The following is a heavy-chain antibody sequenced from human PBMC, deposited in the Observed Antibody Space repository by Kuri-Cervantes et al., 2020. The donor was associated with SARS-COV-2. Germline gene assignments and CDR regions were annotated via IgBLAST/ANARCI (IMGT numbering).Heavy chain of an antibody. Sequence: ASVKVSCKASGYTFTSYYMHWVRQAPGQGLEWMGIINPSGGSTSYAQKSQDRVTMTRDKSISTAYMELSRLSSDDTALYYCTRAYLRRGQLLQRALDWFDPWGQGTQVTVSS. CDR2: INPSGGST. D-gene: IGHD5-18*01. J-gene: IGHJ5*02. V-gene: IGHV1-46*01. CDR3: TRAYLRRGQLLQRALDWFDP. CDR1: GYTFTSYY.